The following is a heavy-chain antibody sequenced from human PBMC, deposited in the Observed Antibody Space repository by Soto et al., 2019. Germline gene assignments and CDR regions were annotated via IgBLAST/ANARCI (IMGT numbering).Heavy chain of an antibody. D-gene: IGHD2-15*01. V-gene: IGHV1-46*01. J-gene: IGHJ5*02. CDR1: GYTFTSYY. CDR3: ARVPPRGSGKTDSNWFDP. Sequence: QVQLVQSGAEVKKPGASVKVSCKASGYTFTSYYMHWVRQAPGQGLEWMGIINPSGGSTSYAQKFQGRVTMTRDTSTSTVYMELSSLRAEDTAVYYCARVPPRGSGKTDSNWFDPWGQGTLVTVSS. CDR2: INPSGGST.